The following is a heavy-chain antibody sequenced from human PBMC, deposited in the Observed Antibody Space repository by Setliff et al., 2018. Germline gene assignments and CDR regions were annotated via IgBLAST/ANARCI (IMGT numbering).Heavy chain of an antibody. CDR1: GFTFSDYS. D-gene: IGHD1-26*01. Sequence: PGGSLRLSCAASGFTFSDYSMNWVRQAPGKGLEWVSYISSSSSTIYYADSVKGRFSISRDNAKNTLYLQMNILRPEDTALYYCARSLVGATYSVYFDYWGQGALVTVSS. CDR2: ISSSSSTI. J-gene: IGHJ4*02. CDR3: ARSLVGATYSVYFDY. V-gene: IGHV3-48*01.